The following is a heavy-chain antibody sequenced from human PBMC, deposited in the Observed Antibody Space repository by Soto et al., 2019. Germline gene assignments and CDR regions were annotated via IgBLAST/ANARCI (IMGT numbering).Heavy chain of an antibody. D-gene: IGHD2-21*01. CDR2: INPTVGST. Sequence: QVQLVQSGAELKKPGASVSVSCKASGYTFTNFYIHWVRQAPGQGLEWMGGINPTVGSTTYAQRFQDRVTMTRDTSTSTVYMELSSLRSEDRAIYYCARLWCGGHSYFDYWGPGTLVTVSS. CDR3: ARLWCGGHSYFDY. CDR1: GYTFTNFY. J-gene: IGHJ4*02. V-gene: IGHV1-46*01.